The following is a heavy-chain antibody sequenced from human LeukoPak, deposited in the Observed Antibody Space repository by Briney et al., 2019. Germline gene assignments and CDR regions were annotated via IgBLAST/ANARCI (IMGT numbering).Heavy chain of an antibody. V-gene: IGHV4-59*08. CDR3: ARWSGSGYNFDY. CDR1: GGSISSYY. J-gene: IGHJ4*02. Sequence: SETLSLTCTVSGGSISSYYWSWIRQPPGKGLEWIGYVYYSGSTNYNPSLKSRVTISVDTSKNQFSLKLSSVTAADTAVYYCARWSGSGYNFDYWGQGTLVIVSS. CDR2: VYYSGST. D-gene: IGHD3-22*01.